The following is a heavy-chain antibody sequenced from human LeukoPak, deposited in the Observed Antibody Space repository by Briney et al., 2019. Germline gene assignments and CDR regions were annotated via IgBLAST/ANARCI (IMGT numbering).Heavy chain of an antibody. D-gene: IGHD6-19*01. CDR2: IIPIFGTA. J-gene: IGHJ4*02. V-gene: IGHV1-69*13. Sequence: VASVKVSCKASGGTFSSYAISWVRQAPGQGLEWMGGIIPIFGTANYAQKFQGRVTITADESTSTAYMELSSLRSEDTAVYYCARDGVPLGAVAGEYYFDYWGQGTLVTVSS. CDR3: ARDGVPLGAVAGEYYFDY. CDR1: GGTFSSYA.